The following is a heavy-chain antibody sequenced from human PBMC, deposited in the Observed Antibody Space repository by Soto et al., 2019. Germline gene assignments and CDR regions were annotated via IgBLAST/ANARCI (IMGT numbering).Heavy chain of an antibody. CDR2: INHSGST. V-gene: IGHV4-34*01. Sequence: SETLSLTCAVYGGSFSGYYWSWIRQPPGKGLEWIGEINHSGSTNYNPSLKSRVTISVDTSKNQFSLKLSSVTAADTAVYYCARFVNSDFWSGVYFYYGMDVGGQGATVTVSS. J-gene: IGHJ6*02. CDR3: ARFVNSDFWSGVYFYYGMDV. D-gene: IGHD3-3*01. CDR1: GGSFSGYY.